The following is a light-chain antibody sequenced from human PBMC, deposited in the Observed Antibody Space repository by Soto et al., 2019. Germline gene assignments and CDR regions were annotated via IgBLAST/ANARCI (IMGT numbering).Light chain of an antibody. V-gene: IGKV3-20*01. CDR2: GAS. CDR1: QSVSGNI. CDR3: QQYDTSPRT. J-gene: IGKJ3*01. Sequence: PGERATLSCRASQSVSGNILAWYQQKPGQAPRLLIFGASSRATGVPDRFSGSGSGTDFTLTISRLEPEDFAVYYCQQYDTSPRTFGPGTTVDIK.